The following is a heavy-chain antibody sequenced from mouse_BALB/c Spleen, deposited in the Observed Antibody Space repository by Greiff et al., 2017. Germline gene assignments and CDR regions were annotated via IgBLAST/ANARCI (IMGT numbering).Heavy chain of an antibody. CDR2: ISDGGSYT. J-gene: IGHJ3*01. Sequence: DVQLVESGGGLVKPGGSLKLSCAASGFTFSDYYMYWVRQTPEKRLEWVATISDGGSYTYYPDSVKGRFTISRDNAKNNLYLQMSSLKSEDTAMYYCARALYGNYGTIAYWGQGTLVTVSA. CDR1: GFTFSDYY. V-gene: IGHV5-4*02. CDR3: ARALYGNYGTIAY. D-gene: IGHD2-1*01.